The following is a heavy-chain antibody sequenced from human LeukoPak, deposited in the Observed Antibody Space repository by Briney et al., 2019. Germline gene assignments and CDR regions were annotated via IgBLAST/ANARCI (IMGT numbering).Heavy chain of an antibody. D-gene: IGHD5-12*01. Sequence: ASVKVSCKASGGTFSSYAISWVRQAPGQGLEGMGGIIPIFGTANYAQKFQGRVTITADESTSTAYMELSSLRSEDTAVYYTARDLGHGYVDYNWGQGNLGTVSS. J-gene: IGHJ4*02. V-gene: IGHV1-69*01. CDR2: IIPIFGTA. CDR1: GGTFSSYA. CDR3: ARDLGHGYVDYN.